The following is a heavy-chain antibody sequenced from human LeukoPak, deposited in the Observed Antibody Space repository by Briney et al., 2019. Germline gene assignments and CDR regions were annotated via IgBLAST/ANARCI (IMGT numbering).Heavy chain of an antibody. D-gene: IGHD2-2*02. J-gene: IGHJ3*02. CDR1: GGSISSYY. CDR2: IYYSGST. Sequence: SETLSLTCTVSGGSISSYYWSWIRQPPGKGLGWIGYIYYSGSTNHNPSLKSRVTISVDTSKNQFSLKLSSVTAADTAVYYCARGVYCSSTSCYTDDAFDIWGQGTMVTVSS. CDR3: ARGVYCSSTSCYTDDAFDI. V-gene: IGHV4-59*08.